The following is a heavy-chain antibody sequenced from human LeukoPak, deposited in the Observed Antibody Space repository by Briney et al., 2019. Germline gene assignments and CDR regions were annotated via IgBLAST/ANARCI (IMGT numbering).Heavy chain of an antibody. Sequence: PGRSLRLSCAASGFTFSSYGMSWVRQAPGKGLEWVSAISGSGGSTYYADSVKGRFTISRDNSKNTLYLQMNSLRAEDTAVYYCAKGYSSSWWGGYFDYWGQGTLVTVSS. CDR1: GFTFSSYG. D-gene: IGHD6-13*01. V-gene: IGHV3-23*01. CDR2: ISGSGGST. J-gene: IGHJ4*02. CDR3: AKGYSSSWWGGYFDY.